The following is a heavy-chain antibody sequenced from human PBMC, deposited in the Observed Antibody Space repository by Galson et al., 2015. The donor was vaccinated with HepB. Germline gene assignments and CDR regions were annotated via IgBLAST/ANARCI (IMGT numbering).Heavy chain of an antibody. CDR1: GLTFSDYG. V-gene: IGHV3-30*02. Sequence: SLRLSCAASGLTFSDYGMHWVRQAPGKGLEWVAFIRYDGGNKYYADSVKGRFTISRDNSNNTLYLQMNSLRGEDTAVYYCAAYYDYGDYFDNWGQGTLVTVSS. CDR3: AAYYDYGDYFDN. D-gene: IGHD4-17*01. J-gene: IGHJ4*02. CDR2: IRYDGGNK.